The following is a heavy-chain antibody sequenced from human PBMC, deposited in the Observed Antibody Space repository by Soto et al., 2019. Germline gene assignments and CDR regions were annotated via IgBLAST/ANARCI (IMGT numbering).Heavy chain of an antibody. J-gene: IGHJ6*03. D-gene: IGHD3-22*01. CDR3: ASTVVVTRYYYYMDV. V-gene: IGHV3-48*01. CDR2: ISSSSSTI. Sequence: GGSLRLSCAASGFTFSSYSMNWVRQAPGKGLELVSYISSSSSTIYYADSVKGRFTISRDNAKNSLYLQMNSLRAEDTAVYYCASTVVVTRYYYYMDVWGKGTTVTVSS. CDR1: GFTFSSYS.